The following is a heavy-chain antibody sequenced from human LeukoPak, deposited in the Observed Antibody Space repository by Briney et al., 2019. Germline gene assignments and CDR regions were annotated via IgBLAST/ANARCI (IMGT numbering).Heavy chain of an antibody. V-gene: IGHV3-23*01. CDR1: GFTFSSYA. J-gene: IGHJ4*02. CDR3: AKERFHYGASDGDY. Sequence: PGGSLRHSCAASGFTFSSYAMSWVRQAPGKGLEWVSAISGSGGSTYYADSVKGRFTISRDNSKNTLYLQMNSLRAEDTAVYYCAKERFHYGASDGDYWGQGTLVTVSS. D-gene: IGHD4-17*01. CDR2: ISGSGGST.